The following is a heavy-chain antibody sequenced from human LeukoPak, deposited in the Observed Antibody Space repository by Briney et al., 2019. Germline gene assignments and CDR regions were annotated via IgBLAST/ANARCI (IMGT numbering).Heavy chain of an antibody. J-gene: IGHJ3*02. CDR1: GGSISSGSYY. D-gene: IGHD3-22*01. Sequence: SSETPSLTCTVSGGSISSGSYYWSWIRQPAGKGLEWIGRIYTSGSTNYNPSLKSRVTISVDTSKNQFSLKLSSVTAADTAVYYCARGVVVRKGMGAFDIWGQGTMVTVSS. CDR3: ARGVVVRKGMGAFDI. CDR2: IYTSGST. V-gene: IGHV4-61*02.